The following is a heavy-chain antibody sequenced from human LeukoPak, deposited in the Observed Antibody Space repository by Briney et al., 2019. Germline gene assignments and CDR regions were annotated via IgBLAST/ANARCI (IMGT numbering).Heavy chain of an antibody. D-gene: IGHD1-14*01. V-gene: IGHV3-30*02. CDR1: GFTFSSYG. J-gene: IGHJ4*02. CDR3: TRQYNKGLDY. Sequence: GGSLRLSCAASGFTFSSYGMHWVRQAPGKGLEWVAFIRYDGSNKYYADSVTGRFTISRDNSRNTLFLEMNSLRPEDTAIYYCTRQYNKGLDYWGQGTLVTVSS. CDR2: IRYDGSNK.